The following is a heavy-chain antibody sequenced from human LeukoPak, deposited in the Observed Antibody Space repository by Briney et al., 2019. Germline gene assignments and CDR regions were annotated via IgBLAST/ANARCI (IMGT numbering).Heavy chain of an antibody. CDR2: TYSGGRT. V-gene: IGHV3-53*05. J-gene: IGHJ4*02. CDR1: GFTVTRNY. CDR3: ATDYYDSSGSLDY. D-gene: IGHD3-22*01. Sequence: GGSLRLSCAASGFTVTRNYMTWVRQAPGKGLEWVSVTYSGGRTYYEDSVKGRFTISRDNSKNTLYLQMNSLRAEDTAVYYCATDYYDSSGSLDYWGQGTLVTVSS.